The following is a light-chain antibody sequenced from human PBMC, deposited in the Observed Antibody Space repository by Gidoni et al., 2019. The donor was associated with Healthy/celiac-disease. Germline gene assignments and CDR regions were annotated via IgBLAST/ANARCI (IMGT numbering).Light chain of an antibody. CDR2: KAS. Sequence: DIQMTQSPSTLSASVGDRSTITCRARQSISSWLAWNQQKAGKAPKVLISKASTLESGVPSRFSGSGSGTEFTLTISSLQPDDFATYYCQQYNSYPWTCGQGTKVEIK. CDR1: QSISSW. V-gene: IGKV1-5*03. CDR3: QQYNSYPWT. J-gene: IGKJ1*01.